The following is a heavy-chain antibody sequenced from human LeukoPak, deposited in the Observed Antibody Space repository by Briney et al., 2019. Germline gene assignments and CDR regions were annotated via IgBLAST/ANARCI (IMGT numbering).Heavy chain of an antibody. CDR1: GGSISSSSYY. Sequence: SETLSLTCTVSGGSISSSSYYWGWIRQPPGKGLEWIGSIYYSGSTYYNPSLMSRVTISVDTSKNQFSLKLSSVTAADTAVYYCARVVMISFDYWGQGTLVTVSS. CDR3: ARVVMISFDY. V-gene: IGHV4-39*07. D-gene: IGHD3/OR15-3a*01. CDR2: IYYSGST. J-gene: IGHJ4*02.